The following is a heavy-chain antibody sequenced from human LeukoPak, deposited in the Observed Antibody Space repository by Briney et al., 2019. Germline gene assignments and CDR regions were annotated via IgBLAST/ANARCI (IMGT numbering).Heavy chain of an antibody. V-gene: IGHV4-39*01. CDR3: ARVWIASGSYYDDRGAFDY. CDR2: IYYSGYT. J-gene: IGHJ4*02. D-gene: IGHD1-26*01. Sequence: SETLSLTCTVSGGSISSSSYYWGWIRQPPGKGLEWIGSIYYSGYTYYNASVESRVTISVDTSKNQFFLKLSSVTAADTAVYYCARVWIASGSYYDDRGAFDYWGQGTLVTVSS. CDR1: GGSISSSSYY.